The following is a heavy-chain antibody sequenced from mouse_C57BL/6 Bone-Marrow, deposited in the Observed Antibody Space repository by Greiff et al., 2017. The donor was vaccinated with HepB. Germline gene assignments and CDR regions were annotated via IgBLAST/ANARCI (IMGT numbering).Heavy chain of an antibody. CDR1: GYTFTSYW. CDR3: AGALYYDYDGGFAY. V-gene: IGHV1-69*01. J-gene: IGHJ3*01. D-gene: IGHD2-4*01. CDR2: IDPSDSYT. Sequence: VQLQQPGAELVMPGASVKLSCKASGYTFTSYWMHWVKQRPGQGLEWIGEIDPSDSYTNYNQKFKGKSTLTVDKSSSTAYMQLSSLTSEDSAVYYCAGALYYDYDGGFAYWGQGTLVTVSA.